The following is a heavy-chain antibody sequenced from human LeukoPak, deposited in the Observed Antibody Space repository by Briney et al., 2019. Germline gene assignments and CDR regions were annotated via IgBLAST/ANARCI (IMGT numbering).Heavy chain of an antibody. CDR1: GGSFSGYY. V-gene: IGHV4-34*01. CDR2: INHSGST. CDR3: ARGTRNCGGDCYSGRLFDY. Sequence: SETLSLTCAVYGGSFSGYYWSWIRQPPGKGLEWIGEINHSGSTNYNPSLKSRVTISVDTSKNQFSLKLSSVTAADTAVYYCARGTRNCGGDCYSGRLFDYGGQGTLVTVSS. J-gene: IGHJ4*02. D-gene: IGHD2-21*02.